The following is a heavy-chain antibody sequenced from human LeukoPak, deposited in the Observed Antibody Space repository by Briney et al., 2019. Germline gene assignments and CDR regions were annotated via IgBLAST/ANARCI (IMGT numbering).Heavy chain of an antibody. D-gene: IGHD2-21*02. J-gene: IGHJ4*02. Sequence: SETPSLTCAVSDDSISNYYWHWIRQPPGKGLEWIGYVFHNGCTNYSPSLKSRVTISIDMSKSHFSLRLTSVTAADTAFYYCARVTRRVSSGDYLFFDSWGQGTRVTVSS. CDR2: VFHNGCT. V-gene: IGHV4-59*01. CDR3: ARVTRRVSSGDYLFFDS. CDR1: DDSISNYY.